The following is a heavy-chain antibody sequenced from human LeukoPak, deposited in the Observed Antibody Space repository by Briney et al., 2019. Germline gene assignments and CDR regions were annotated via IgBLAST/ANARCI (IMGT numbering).Heavy chain of an antibody. D-gene: IGHD6-19*01. V-gene: IGHV3-23*01. CDR2: SGSAHKI. Sequence: GGSLRLSCVASGITFSNYAVSWVRQAPEKGLDWVSVSGSAHKIRYADSVKGRFTISRDNAKNTLYLQMNSLRAEDTAVYYCARGSSGWFYYYYYYYGMDVWGQGTTVTVSS. CDR3: ARGSSGWFYYYYYYYGMDV. J-gene: IGHJ6*02. CDR1: GITFSNYA.